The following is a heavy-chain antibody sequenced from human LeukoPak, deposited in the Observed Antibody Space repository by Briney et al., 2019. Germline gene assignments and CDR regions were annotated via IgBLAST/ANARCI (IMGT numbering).Heavy chain of an antibody. V-gene: IGHV3-48*01. D-gene: IGHD5-18*01. CDR1: GFTFSSYS. CDR2: ISSSSSTI. Sequence: GGSLRLSCAASGFTFSSYSMNWVRQAPGKGLEWVSYISSSSSTIYYADSVKGRFTISRDNAKNSLYLQMNSLRAEDTAVYHCARSSPYSYGYFDGFDYWGQGTLVTVSS. CDR3: ARSSPYSYGYFDGFDY. J-gene: IGHJ4*02.